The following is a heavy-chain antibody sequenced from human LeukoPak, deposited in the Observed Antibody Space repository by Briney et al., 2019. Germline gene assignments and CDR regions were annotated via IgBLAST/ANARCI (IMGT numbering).Heavy chain of an antibody. D-gene: IGHD6-19*01. CDR3: ARGTSSGWYGFDS. CDR2: IYYSGTT. V-gene: IGHV4-59*01. J-gene: IGHJ4*02. Sequence: PSETLSLTRTVSGGSISSYYWSWIRQPPGKGLEWIGYIYYSGTTNYNPSLKSRVTISVDTSKNQFSLKLNSVTAADTAVYYCARGTSSGWYGFDSWGQGTLVTVSS. CDR1: GGSISSYY.